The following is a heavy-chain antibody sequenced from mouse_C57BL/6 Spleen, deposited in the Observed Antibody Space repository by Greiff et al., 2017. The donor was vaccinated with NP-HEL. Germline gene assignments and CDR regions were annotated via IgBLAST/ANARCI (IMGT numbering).Heavy chain of an antibody. CDR3: ARVGYYGNYGDY. D-gene: IGHD2-1*01. V-gene: IGHV5-16*01. Sequence: EVMLVESEGGLVQPGSSMKLSCTASGFTFSDYYMAWVRQVPEKGLEWVANINYDGSSTYYLDSLKSRFIISRDNAKNILYLQMSSLKSEDTATYYCARVGYYGNYGDYWGQGTTLTVSS. CDR1: GFTFSDYY. J-gene: IGHJ2*01. CDR2: INYDGSST.